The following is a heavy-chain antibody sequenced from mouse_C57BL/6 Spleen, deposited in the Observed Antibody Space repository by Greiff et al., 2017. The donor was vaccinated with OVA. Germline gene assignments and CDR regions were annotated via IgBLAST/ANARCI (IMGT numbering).Heavy chain of an antibody. J-gene: IGHJ4*01. Sequence: VQLKQSGPGLVKPSQSLSLTCSVTGYSITSGYYWNWIRQFPGNKLEWMGYISYDGSNNYNPSLKNRISITRDTSKNQFVLKLNSVTTEDTATYYCARRGMVTRFYAMDYGGQGTSVTVSS. CDR1: GYSITSGYY. CDR3: ARRGMVTRFYAMDY. D-gene: IGHD2-2*01. V-gene: IGHV3-6*01. CDR2: ISYDGSN.